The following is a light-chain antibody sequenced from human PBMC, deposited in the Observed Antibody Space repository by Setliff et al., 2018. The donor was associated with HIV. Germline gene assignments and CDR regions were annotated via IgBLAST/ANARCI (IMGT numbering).Light chain of an antibody. CDR1: QSISSY. Sequence: EIVLTQSPATLSLSPGERATLSCRVSQSISSYLAWYQQKPGQAPRLLIYDASNRATGIPARFSGSGSGTDFTLTISSLEPEDFAVYYCQQRSGTFGGGTKVDIK. J-gene: IGKJ4*01. CDR2: DAS. V-gene: IGKV3-11*01. CDR3: QQRSGT.